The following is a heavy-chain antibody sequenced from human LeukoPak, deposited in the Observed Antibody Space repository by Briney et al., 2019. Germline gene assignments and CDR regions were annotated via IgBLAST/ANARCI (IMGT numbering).Heavy chain of an antibody. J-gene: IGHJ4*02. CDR3: ARGGYSSSWYYFDY. D-gene: IGHD6-13*01. V-gene: IGHV1-2*04. CDR1: GYTFTGYY. Sequence: ASVKVSCKASGYTFTGYYMHWVRQAPRQGLEWMGWINPNSGGANYAQKFQGWVTMTRDTSISTAYMELSRLRSDDTAVYYCARGGYSSSWYYFDYWGQGTLVTVSS. CDR2: INPNSGGA.